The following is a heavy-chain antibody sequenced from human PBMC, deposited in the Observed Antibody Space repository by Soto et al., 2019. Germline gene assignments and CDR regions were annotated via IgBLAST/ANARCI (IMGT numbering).Heavy chain of an antibody. D-gene: IGHD3-9*01. CDR2: IYYSGST. CDR3: ARGGRYFDWSHMDV. J-gene: IGHJ6*03. CDR1: GGSISSYY. V-gene: IGHV4-59*12. Sequence: SETLSLTCTVSGGSISSYYWSWIRQPPGKGLEWIGYIYYSGSTNYNPSLKSRITISVDTSKNQFSLKLSSVTAADTAVYYCARGGRYFDWSHMDVWGKGTTVTVS.